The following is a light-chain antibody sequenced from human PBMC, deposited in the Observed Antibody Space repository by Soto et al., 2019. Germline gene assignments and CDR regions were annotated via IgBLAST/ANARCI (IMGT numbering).Light chain of an antibody. J-gene: IGLJ1*01. V-gene: IGLV2-18*02. CDR3: SSYSRNTLFV. CDR2: EAS. Sequence: QSVLTQPPSVSGSPGQSVTISCTGTSTDFVSYNRVSWYQQPPGTAPKLIIYEASNRPSGVPDRFSGSKSGNTASLTISGLQAADEADYYCSSYSRNTLFVFGSGTKVTVL. CDR1: STDFVSYNR.